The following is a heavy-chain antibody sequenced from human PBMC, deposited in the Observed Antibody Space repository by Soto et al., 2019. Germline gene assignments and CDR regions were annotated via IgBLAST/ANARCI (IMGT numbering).Heavy chain of an antibody. CDR2: IYPGDSDT. D-gene: IGHD3-10*02. CDR3: ARQPRFGELGYYWFDP. J-gene: IGHJ5*02. CDR1: GYSFTSYW. V-gene: IGHV5-51*01. Sequence: GESLKISCKGSGYSFTSYWIGWVRQMPGKGLEWMVIIYPGDSDTRYSPSFQGQVTISADKSISTAYLQWSSLKASDTAMYYCARQPRFGELGYYWFDPWGQGTLVTVSS.